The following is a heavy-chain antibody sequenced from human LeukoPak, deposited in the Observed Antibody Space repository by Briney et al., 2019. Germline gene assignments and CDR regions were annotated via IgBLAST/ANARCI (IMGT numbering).Heavy chain of an antibody. J-gene: IGHJ4*02. CDR3: ARTVDTAMVTFDY. CDR1: GYSSTSYW. CDR2: IYPGDSDT. Sequence: GESLKISCKGSGYSSTSYWIGWVRQMPGKGLEWMGIIYPGDSDTRYSPSFQGQVTISADKSISTAYLQWSSLKASDTAMYYCARTVDTAMVTFDYWGQGTLVTVSS. V-gene: IGHV5-51*01. D-gene: IGHD5-18*01.